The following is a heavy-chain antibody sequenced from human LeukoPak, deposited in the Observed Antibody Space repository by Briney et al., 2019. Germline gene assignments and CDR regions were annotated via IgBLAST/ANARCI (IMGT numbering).Heavy chain of an antibody. D-gene: IGHD1-26*01. CDR3: GRQGYTASYYFLDY. Sequence: PSETLSLTCTVSGGSISSYYWSWIRQPAGKGLEWIGRIYSSGSTTYSPSLKSRVTMSVDTSKNQFSLELISVTAADTAVYYCGRQGYTASYYFLDYWSQGTLVAVS. V-gene: IGHV4-4*07. CDR2: IYSSGST. CDR1: GGSISSYY. J-gene: IGHJ4*02.